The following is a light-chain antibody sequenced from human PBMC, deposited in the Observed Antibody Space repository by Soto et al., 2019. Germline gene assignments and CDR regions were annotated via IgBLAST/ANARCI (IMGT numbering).Light chain of an antibody. CDR1: QSVSSY. CDR3: QQRYYSWT. Sequence: EIVLTQSPATLSLSPGERATLSCRASQSVSSYLAWYQQKPGQAPRLLIYDASNRATGIPARFSGSGSGTDFTLTISSLEPEDFAVYYCQQRYYSWTFGQGTKVEIK. CDR2: DAS. J-gene: IGKJ1*01. V-gene: IGKV3-11*01.